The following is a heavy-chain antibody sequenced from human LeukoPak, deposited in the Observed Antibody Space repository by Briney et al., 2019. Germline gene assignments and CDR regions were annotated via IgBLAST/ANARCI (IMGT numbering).Heavy chain of an antibody. CDR1: GYTFTGYY. CDR3: ARPYCNGGSCHDYFDY. V-gene: IGHV1-2*02. D-gene: IGHD2-15*01. CDR2: MNPYSGGT. J-gene: IGHJ4*02. Sequence: ASVKVSCKASGYTFTGYYMHWVRQAPGQGLEWMGWMNPYSGGTNYAQKFQGRVTMTRDTSISTAYMELRRLSSDDTAIYYCARPYCNGGSCHDYFDYRGQGTLVSVSS.